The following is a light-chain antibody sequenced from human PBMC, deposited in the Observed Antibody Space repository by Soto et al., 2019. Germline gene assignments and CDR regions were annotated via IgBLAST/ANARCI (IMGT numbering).Light chain of an antibody. Sequence: EIVLTQSPGTLSLSPGERATLSCMASQSVSSSYLAWYQQKPGHAPRLLIYGASNRATGIPDRFSGSGSGTDFTLTISRLEPEDFAVYYCQHYGNFLFTFGPGTKVDIK. CDR2: GAS. CDR1: QSVSSSY. V-gene: IGKV3-20*01. CDR3: QHYGNFLFT. J-gene: IGKJ3*01.